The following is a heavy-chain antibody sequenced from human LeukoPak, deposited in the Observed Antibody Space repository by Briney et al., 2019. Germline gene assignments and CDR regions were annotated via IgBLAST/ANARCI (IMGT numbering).Heavy chain of an antibody. D-gene: IGHD3-3*01. CDR3: ARDLAYDFWSGYYRPPYWFDP. J-gene: IGHJ5*02. CDR2: IYPSGSS. Sequence: SQTLSLTCAVSGGSISSDNYSWSWLRQPPGKGLEWIGYIYPSGSSYYNPSLKSRVTMSVDTSKNQFSLKLSSVTAADTAVYYCARDLAYDFWSGYYRPPYWFDPWGQGTLVTVSS. CDR1: GGSISSDNYS. V-gene: IGHV4-30-2*01.